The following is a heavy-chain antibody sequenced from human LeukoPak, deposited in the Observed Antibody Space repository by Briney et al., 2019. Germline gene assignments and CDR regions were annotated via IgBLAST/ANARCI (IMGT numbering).Heavy chain of an antibody. V-gene: IGHV4-38-2*01. CDR3: ARNRSEPLGNGGSFDY. Sequence: PSETRSLTCAVSGYSISSGDYWGWIRQPPGKGLEWIGSIFNSGSTYYNPSLKSRVTISADTSKRHFSLKLSSVTAADTAVYYCARNRSEPLGNGGSFDYWGQGTLVTVS. CDR2: IFNSGST. CDR1: GYSISSGDY. J-gene: IGHJ4*02. D-gene: IGHD3-16*01.